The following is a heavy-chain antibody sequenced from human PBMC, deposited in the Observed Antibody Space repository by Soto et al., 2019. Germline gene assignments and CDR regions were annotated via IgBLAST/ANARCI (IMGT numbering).Heavy chain of an antibody. Sequence: PTLVNPTQTLTLTCTFSGFSLSTSGVGVGWIRQPPGKALEWLALIYWDDDKRYSPSLKSRLTITKDTSKNQVVLTMTNMDPVDTATYYCAHSGQRITIFGVVMGAFDIWGQGTMVTVSS. CDR2: IYWDDDK. V-gene: IGHV2-5*02. D-gene: IGHD3-3*01. CDR1: GFSLSTSGVG. CDR3: AHSGQRITIFGVVMGAFDI. J-gene: IGHJ3*02.